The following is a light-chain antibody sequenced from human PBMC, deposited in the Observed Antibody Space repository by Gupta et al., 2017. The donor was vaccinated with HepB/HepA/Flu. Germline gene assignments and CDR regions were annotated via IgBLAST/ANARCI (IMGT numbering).Light chain of an antibody. J-gene: IGKJ3*01. CDR3: QQRSDWPLT. CDR1: QSVSRS. V-gene: IGKV3-11*01. Sequence: EIVLTQSPTTLSLSPGERATLSCRASQSVSRSLAWYQQKPGQAPRLLIYGASNRATGIPARFSGSGSGTGFTLTISSLEPEDFAVYYCQQRSDWPLTFGPGTKVDIK. CDR2: GAS.